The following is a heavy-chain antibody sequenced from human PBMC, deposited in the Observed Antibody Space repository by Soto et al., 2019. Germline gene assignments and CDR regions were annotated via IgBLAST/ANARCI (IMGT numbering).Heavy chain of an antibody. CDR2: FDPEDGET. CDR3: ATVYCGGDCYTFDY. Sequence: ASVKVSCKVSGYTLTELSMHWVRQAPGKGLEWMGGFDPEDGETIYAQKFQGRVTMTEDTSTDTAYMELSSLRSEDTAVYYCATVYCGGDCYTFDYWGQGTLVTVSS. D-gene: IGHD2-21*02. J-gene: IGHJ4*02. V-gene: IGHV1-24*01. CDR1: GYTLTELS.